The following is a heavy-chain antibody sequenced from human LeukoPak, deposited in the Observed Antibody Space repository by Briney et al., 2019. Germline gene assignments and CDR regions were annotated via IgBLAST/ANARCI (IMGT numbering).Heavy chain of an antibody. CDR1: GGSISSSNW. J-gene: IGHJ4*02. Sequence: PSETLSLTCAGSGGSISSSNWWSWVRQPPGKGLEWIGEIYHSGSTNYNPSLKSRVTISVDKSKNQFSLKLSSVTAADTAVYYCARNYYDSSGLDYWGQGTLVTVSS. CDR2: IYHSGST. V-gene: IGHV4-4*02. CDR3: ARNYYDSSGLDY. D-gene: IGHD3-22*01.